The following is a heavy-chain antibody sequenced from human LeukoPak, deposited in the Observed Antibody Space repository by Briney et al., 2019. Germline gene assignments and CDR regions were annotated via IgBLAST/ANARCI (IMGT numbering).Heavy chain of an antibody. V-gene: IGHV3-21*01. Sequence: PGGSLRLSCAASGFTFSSYSMNWVRQAPGKGLEWVSSISSSSSYIYYADSVKGRFTISRDKAKNSLYLQMNSLRAEDRAVYSCASDGVPAAIRYYFDYWGQGTLVTVSS. CDR3: ASDGVPAAIRYYFDY. CDR1: GFTFSSYS. CDR2: ISSSSSYI. J-gene: IGHJ4*02. D-gene: IGHD2-2*01.